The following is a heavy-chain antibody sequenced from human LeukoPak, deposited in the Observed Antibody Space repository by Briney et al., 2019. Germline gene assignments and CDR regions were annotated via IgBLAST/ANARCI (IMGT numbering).Heavy chain of an antibody. V-gene: IGHV4-34*01. CDR2: INHSGST. J-gene: IGHJ4*02. CDR1: SGSFSGYY. CDR3: AGSGYSGYDLNY. Sequence: SETLSLTCAVYSGSFSGYYWSWIRQPPGKGLEWIGEINHSGSTNYNPSLKSRVTISVDTSKNQFSLKLSSVTAADTAVYYCAGSGYSGYDLNYWGQGTLVTVSS. D-gene: IGHD5-12*01.